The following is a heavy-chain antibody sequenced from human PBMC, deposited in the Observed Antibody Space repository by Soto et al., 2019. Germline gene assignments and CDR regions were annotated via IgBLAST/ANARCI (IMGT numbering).Heavy chain of an antibody. CDR3: ARGLFLSYWELLQFPPPDY. CDR1: GFTFSSYA. CDR2: IRGSGGDT. D-gene: IGHD1-26*01. Sequence: EVQLLESGGGLVQPGGSLRLSCAASGFTFSSYAMNWVREAPGKGLEWVSVIRGSGGDTYYADSVKGRFTISRDNSKNTLYLQMNSLRAEDTAVYYCARGLFLSYWELLQFPPPDYWGQGTLVTVSS. J-gene: IGHJ4*02. V-gene: IGHV3-23*01.